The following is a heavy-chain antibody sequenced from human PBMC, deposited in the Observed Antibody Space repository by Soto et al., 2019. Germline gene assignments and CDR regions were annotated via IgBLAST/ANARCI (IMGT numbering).Heavy chain of an antibody. Sequence: SETLSLTCTVSGGSISSGDYYWSWIRQPPGKGLEWIGYIYYSGSTYYNPSLKSRVTISVDTSKNQFSLKLSSVTAADTAVYYCAREFRGGDYYDSSGYHPFDYWGQGTLVTVSS. CDR2: IYYSGST. J-gene: IGHJ4*02. CDR3: AREFRGGDYYDSSGYHPFDY. CDR1: GGSISSGDYY. V-gene: IGHV4-30-4*01. D-gene: IGHD3-22*01.